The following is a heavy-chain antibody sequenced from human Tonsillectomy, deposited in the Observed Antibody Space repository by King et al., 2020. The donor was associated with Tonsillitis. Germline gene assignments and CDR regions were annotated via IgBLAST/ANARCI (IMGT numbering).Heavy chain of an antibody. CDR3: ARDSRMAYYDSSGFLDY. CDR1: GGTFSSYA. CDR2: SIPIFGTA. J-gene: IGHJ4*02. V-gene: IGHV1-69*01. Sequence: VQLGQAGAEVKKPGSSVKVSGKASGGTFSSYASSGVRQAPGQWLEWMGGSIPIFGTANYARKFQGRVTITADESTSTAYMELSSLRSEDTAVYYCARDSRMAYYDSSGFLDYWGQGTLVTVSS. D-gene: IGHD3-22*01.